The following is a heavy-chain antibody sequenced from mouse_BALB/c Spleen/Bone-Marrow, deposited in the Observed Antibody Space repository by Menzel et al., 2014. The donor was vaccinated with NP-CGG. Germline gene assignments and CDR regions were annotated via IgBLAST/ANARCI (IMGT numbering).Heavy chain of an antibody. D-gene: IGHD2-1*01. CDR2: ISSGSSTI. CDR1: GFTFSSFG. Sequence: EVQLVESGGGLGQPGGSRKLSCAASGFTFSSFGMHWVRQAPEKGLEWVAYISSGSSTIYYADTVKGRFTISRDNPKNTLFLQMTSLRSEDTAMYYCARGGNFAWFAYWGQGTLVTVSA. V-gene: IGHV5-17*02. J-gene: IGHJ3*01. CDR3: ARGGNFAWFAY.